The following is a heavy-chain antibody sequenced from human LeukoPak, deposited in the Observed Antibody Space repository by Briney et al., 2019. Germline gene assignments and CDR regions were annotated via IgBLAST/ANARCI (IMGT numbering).Heavy chain of an antibody. CDR2: IYSGDSGGST. J-gene: IGHJ4*02. CDR1: GFTVSSNY. Sequence: GGSLRLSCAASGFTVSSNYMSWVRQAPGKGLEWVSVIYSGDSGGSTYYADSVKGRITISRDNSKNTLYLQMNSLRAEDTAVYYCAKWREGAPYDINPFDYWGQGTLVTVSS. V-gene: IGHV3-53*01. D-gene: IGHD3-22*01. CDR3: AKWREGAPYDINPFDY.